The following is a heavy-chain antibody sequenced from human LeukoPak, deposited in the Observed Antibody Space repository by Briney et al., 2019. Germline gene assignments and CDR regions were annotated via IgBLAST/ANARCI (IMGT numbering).Heavy chain of an antibody. Sequence: APVEVSCKASGYTFTGYYMHWVRQAPGQGLEWMGWINPNSGGTNYAQKFQGRVTMTRDTSISTAYMELSRLRSDDTAVYYCARWSLTITMVRGVIDDAFDIWGQGTMVTVSS. V-gene: IGHV1-2*02. D-gene: IGHD3-10*01. CDR1: GYTFTGYY. CDR3: ARWSLTITMVRGVIDDAFDI. CDR2: INPNSGGT. J-gene: IGHJ3*02.